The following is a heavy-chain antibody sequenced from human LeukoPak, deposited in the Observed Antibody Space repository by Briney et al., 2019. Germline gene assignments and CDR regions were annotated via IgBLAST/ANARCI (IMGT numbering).Heavy chain of an antibody. CDR1: GISISSSNSY. D-gene: IGHD3/OR15-3a*01. Sequence: SETLSLTCTVSGISISSSNSYWGWIRQPPGKGLEWIGSIYYSGNTYYNASLKSQVSISIDTSKNQFSLRLTSVTAADTAVYYCARQTGSGLFILPGGQGTLVTVSS. J-gene: IGHJ4*02. V-gene: IGHV4-39*01. CDR3: ARQTGSGLFILP. CDR2: IYYSGNT.